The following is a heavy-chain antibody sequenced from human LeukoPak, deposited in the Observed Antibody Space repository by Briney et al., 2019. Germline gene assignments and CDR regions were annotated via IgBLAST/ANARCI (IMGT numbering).Heavy chain of an antibody. V-gene: IGHV4-59*01. CDR2: IYYSGST. D-gene: IGHD3-22*01. CDR1: GGSISSYY. Sequence: KPSETLSRTCTVSGGSISSYYWSWIRQPPGKGLEWIGYIYYSGSTNYNPSLKSRVTISVDTSKNQFSLKLSSVTAADTAVYYCARGYDSSGYNYWGQGTLVTVSS. CDR3: ARGYDSSGYNY. J-gene: IGHJ4*02.